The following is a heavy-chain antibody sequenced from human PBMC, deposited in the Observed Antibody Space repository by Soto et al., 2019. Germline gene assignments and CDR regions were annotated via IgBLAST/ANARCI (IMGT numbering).Heavy chain of an antibody. D-gene: IGHD5-12*01. CDR1: GFTFSNAW. CDR2: IKSKTDGGTT. J-gene: IGHJ4*02. Sequence: GGSLRLSCAASGFTFSNAWMNWVRQAPGKGLEWVGRIKSKTDGGTTDYAAPVKGRFTISRDDSKNTLYLQMNSLKTEDTAVYYCASQSSEWLLFASWGQGTLVTVSS. V-gene: IGHV3-15*07. CDR3: ASQSSEWLLFAS.